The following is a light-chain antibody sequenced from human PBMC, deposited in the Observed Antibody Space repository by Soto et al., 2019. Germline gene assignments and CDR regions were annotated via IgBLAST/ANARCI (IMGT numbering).Light chain of an antibody. CDR3: QQYNTYPWT. CDR1: ESISSW. CDR2: DVS. J-gene: IGKJ1*01. V-gene: IGKV1-5*01. Sequence: DIQMTQSPSTLSASIGDRGVITWRASESISSWLAWYQQKPGKAPKLLIYDVSSLESGVPSRFSGSGSGTEFTLTISSLQPDDFATYFCQQYNTYPWTFGQGTKVDNK.